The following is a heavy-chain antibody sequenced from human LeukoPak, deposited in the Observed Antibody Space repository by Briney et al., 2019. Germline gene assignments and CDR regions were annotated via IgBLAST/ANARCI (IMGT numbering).Heavy chain of an antibody. J-gene: IGHJ4*02. V-gene: IGHV3-30*14. Sequence: PGGSLRLSCVASGFTFSSYAMHWVRQAPGKGLEWVAVISYDGSSKYYTDSLKGRFTISRDNSKNTLYLQMSSLRAEDTAVYYCVKANGMGWYSGYFDYWGQGTLVTVSS. CDR3: VKANGMGWYSGYFDY. D-gene: IGHD1-26*01. CDR2: ISYDGSSK. CDR1: GFTFSSYA.